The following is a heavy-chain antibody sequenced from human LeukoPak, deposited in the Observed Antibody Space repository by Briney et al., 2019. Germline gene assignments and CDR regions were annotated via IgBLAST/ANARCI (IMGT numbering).Heavy chain of an antibody. Sequence: PSETLSLTCAVYGGSFSGYYWSWIRRPPGKGLEWIGEINHSGSTNCNPSLKSRVTISVDTSKNQFSLKLSSVTAADTAVYYCARYYGDYGIDYWGQGTLVTVSS. CDR2: INHSGST. CDR1: GGSFSGYY. J-gene: IGHJ4*02. V-gene: IGHV4-34*01. D-gene: IGHD4-17*01. CDR3: ARYYGDYGIDY.